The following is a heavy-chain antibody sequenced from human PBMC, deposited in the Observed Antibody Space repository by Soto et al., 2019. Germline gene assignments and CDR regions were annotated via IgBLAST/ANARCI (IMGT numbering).Heavy chain of an antibody. CDR3: AKSENDILTGYYTYYFDY. CDR1: GFTFSSYG. D-gene: IGHD3-9*01. J-gene: IGHJ4*02. V-gene: IGHV3-30*18. CDR2: ISYDGSNK. Sequence: GGSLRLSCAASGFTFSSYGMHWVRQAPGKGLEWVAVISYDGSNKYYADSVKGRFTISRDNSKSTLYLQMNSLRAEDTAVYYCAKSENDILTGYYTYYFDYWGQGTLVTVSS.